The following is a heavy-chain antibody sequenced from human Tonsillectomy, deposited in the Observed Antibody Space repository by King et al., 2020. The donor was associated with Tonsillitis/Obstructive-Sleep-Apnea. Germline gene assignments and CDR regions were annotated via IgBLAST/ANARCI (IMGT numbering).Heavy chain of an antibody. Sequence: QLVQSGAEVKKPGASVKVSCKASGYTFTSYYMHWVRQAPGQGLEWMGIINPSGGSTSYAQKFQGRVTMTRDTAPRTVYMELSSLRSEDTAVYYCASGRITIFGVVFVIWGEGTMVTVSS. D-gene: IGHD3-3*01. CDR2: INPSGGST. CDR1: GYTFTSYY. J-gene: IGHJ3*02. CDR3: ASGRITIFGVVFVI. V-gene: IGHV1-46*01.